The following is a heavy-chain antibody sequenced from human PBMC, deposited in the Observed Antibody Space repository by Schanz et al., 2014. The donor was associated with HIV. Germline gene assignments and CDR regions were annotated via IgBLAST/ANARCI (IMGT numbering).Heavy chain of an antibody. Sequence: QVQLVESGGGVVQPGTSLRLSCAASGVPFRNYGMHWVRQAPGKGLEWVAVTLHDGSGTYYADSVRGRFNISRDNSKNTLYLQMNNLRREDTAVYFCARDQTTINYYYYALDVWGQGTTVTVTS. CDR2: TLHDGSGT. CDR1: GVPFRNYG. J-gene: IGHJ6*02. V-gene: IGHV3-33*05. CDR3: ARDQTTINYYYYALDV. D-gene: IGHD1-1*01.